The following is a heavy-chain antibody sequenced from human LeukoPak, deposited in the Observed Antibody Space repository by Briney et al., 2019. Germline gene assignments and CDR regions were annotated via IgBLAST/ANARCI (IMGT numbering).Heavy chain of an antibody. CDR2: IYYSGST. Sequence: ASETLSLTCTVSGGSISSYFWSWIRQPPGKGLEWIGYIYYSGSTNYNPPLKSRVTISVDTSKNQFSLKLSSVTAADTAVYYCARLTVTTVAAFDIWGQGTMVTVSS. CDR1: GGSISSYF. J-gene: IGHJ3*02. D-gene: IGHD4-17*01. CDR3: ARLTVTTVAAFDI. V-gene: IGHV4-59*01.